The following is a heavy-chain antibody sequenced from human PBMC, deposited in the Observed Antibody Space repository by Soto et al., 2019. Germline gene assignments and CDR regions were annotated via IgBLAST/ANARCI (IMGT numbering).Heavy chain of an antibody. CDR1: GYTVSIYS. Sequence: SVEVTCKASGYTVSIYSMNWLRQAPGQGLEWMGGITPIFGTANYAQKFQGRVTLTADDSTSTAYMELRSLRSDDTAVYYCARDSPRPREWGQGTLVTVSS. D-gene: IGHD6-6*01. V-gene: IGHV1-69*13. CDR3: ARDSPRPRE. CDR2: ITPIFGTA. J-gene: IGHJ4*02.